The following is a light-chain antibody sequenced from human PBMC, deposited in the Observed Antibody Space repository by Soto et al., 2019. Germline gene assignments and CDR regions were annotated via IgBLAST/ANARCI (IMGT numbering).Light chain of an antibody. CDR2: AAS. CDR3: QQSYSTPPET. J-gene: IGKJ2*01. Sequence: EIQMTQSPASLSASVGDRVTITCRASQSISSYLNWYQQKPGKAPKLLIYAASSLQSGVPSRFSGSGSGTDFTLTISSLQPEDFATYYCQQSYSTPPETLGQGTKLEIK. V-gene: IGKV1-39*01. CDR1: QSISSY.